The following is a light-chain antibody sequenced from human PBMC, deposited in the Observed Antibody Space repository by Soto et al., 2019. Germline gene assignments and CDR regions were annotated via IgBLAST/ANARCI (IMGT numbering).Light chain of an antibody. Sequence: QCALTQPRSVSGSPGQSATISCTGTSSDVGVFNYVSWYQQHPGKAPRLMIYDVSKRPSGVPDRFSGSKSGNTASLTISGLQAEDEADYYCCSYAATYTPYVLGTGTKLTVL. J-gene: IGLJ1*01. V-gene: IGLV2-11*01. CDR3: CSYAATYTPYV. CDR1: SSDVGVFNY. CDR2: DVS.